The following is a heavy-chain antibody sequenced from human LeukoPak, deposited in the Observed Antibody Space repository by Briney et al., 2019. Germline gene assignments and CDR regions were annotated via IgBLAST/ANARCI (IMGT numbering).Heavy chain of an antibody. V-gene: IGHV4-59*12. D-gene: IGHD4-23*01. Sequence: SETLSLTCTVSGGSISSYYWSWIRQPPGKGLEWIGYIYYSGSTNYNPSLKSRVTISVDTSKNQFSLKLSSVTAADTAVYYCARDHYGGKEVSWFDPWGQGTLVTVSS. CDR1: GGSISSYY. CDR3: ARDHYGGKEVSWFDP. J-gene: IGHJ5*02. CDR2: IYYSGST.